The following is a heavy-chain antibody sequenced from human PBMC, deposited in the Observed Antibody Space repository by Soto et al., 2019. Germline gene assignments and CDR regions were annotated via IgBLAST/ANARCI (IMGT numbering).Heavy chain of an antibody. CDR2: ISYDGNE. D-gene: IGHD1-26*01. V-gene: IGHV3-30*03. Sequence: GGSLRLSCVASGFTFTNSGFHWVRQAPGKGLEWVAVISYDGNEYYVDSVKGRFTISRDNSKNTLNLQMNTLRAEDTAVYYCDKGGSKAGMDVWGQGTTVTVSS. J-gene: IGHJ6*02. CDR1: GFTFTNSG. CDR3: DKGGSKAGMDV.